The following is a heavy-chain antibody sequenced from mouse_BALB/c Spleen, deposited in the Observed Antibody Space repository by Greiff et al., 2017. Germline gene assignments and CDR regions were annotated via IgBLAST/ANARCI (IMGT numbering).Heavy chain of an antibody. D-gene: IGHD1-2*01. Sequence: QVQLQQSGAELAKPGASVKMSCKASGYTFTSYWMHWVKQRPGQGLEWIGYINPSTGYTEYNQKFKDKATLTADKSSSTAYMQLSSLTSEDSAVYYCARLLRLRGFAYWGQGTLVTVSA. CDR2: INPSTGYT. CDR1: GYTFTSYW. V-gene: IGHV1-7*01. J-gene: IGHJ3*01. CDR3: ARLLRLRGFAY.